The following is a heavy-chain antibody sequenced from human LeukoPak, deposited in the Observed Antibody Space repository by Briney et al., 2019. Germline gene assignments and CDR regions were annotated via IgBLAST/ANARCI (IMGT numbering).Heavy chain of an antibody. D-gene: IGHD2-2*01. CDR2: IYHSGST. V-gene: IGHV4-38-2*01. Sequence: PSEALSVTSAVSGDSICSGYYWGWIRQPPGKGLEWFGSIYHSGSTYYNPSLKSRVTISVDTSKNQFSLKLSSVTAADTAVYYCAGGLAYCSSTSCHDYWGQGTLVSVSS. CDR3: AGGLAYCSSTSCHDY. CDR1: GDSICSGYY. J-gene: IGHJ4*02.